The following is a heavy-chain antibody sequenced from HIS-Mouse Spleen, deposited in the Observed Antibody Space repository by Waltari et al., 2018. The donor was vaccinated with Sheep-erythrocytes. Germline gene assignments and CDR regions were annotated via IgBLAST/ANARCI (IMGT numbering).Heavy chain of an antibody. D-gene: IGHD2-2*01. V-gene: IGHV3-9*01. CDR1: GFSFDDYA. CDR2: LSGNSGRI. CDR3: AKDISRNIVVVPAAVGDY. J-gene: IGHJ4*02. Sequence: EVQLVESGGGLVQPGRSLRLSCAASGFSFDDYAMHWVRQAPGKGLDGCSGLSGNSGRIGYADSVKGQFTISRDNAKNSLYLQMNSLRAEDTALYYCAKDISRNIVVVPAAVGDYWGQGTLVTVSS.